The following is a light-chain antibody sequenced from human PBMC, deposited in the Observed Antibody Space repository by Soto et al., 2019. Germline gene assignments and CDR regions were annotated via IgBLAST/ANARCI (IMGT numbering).Light chain of an antibody. CDR3: KQYGSSALS. V-gene: IGKV3-20*01. J-gene: IGKJ4*01. CDR1: QSVSSIY. Sequence: DIVLTQSPGTLSLSPGERATLSCRASQSVSSIYLAWYQQKPGQAPRLRFYGASSRPTGIPDRFSGSGSGTDFTLTISRLEPEDFAVYYCKQYGSSALSFGGGTKVDIK. CDR2: GAS.